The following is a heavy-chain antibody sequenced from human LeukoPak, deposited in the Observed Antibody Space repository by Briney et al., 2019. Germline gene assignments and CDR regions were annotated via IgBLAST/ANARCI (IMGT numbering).Heavy chain of an antibody. D-gene: IGHD2-2*01. CDR2: IKKDTNEE. V-gene: IGHV3-7*01. J-gene: IGHJ6*03. Sequence: GALLLSCAASGFAFMSYRMSWVRRAPRKGGQGGAGIKKDTNEEYYVDSVRGRFISPRDNAQNSLFLQMYGLRADDTAVYYCARPGYCTSNSCYSPNFYYMDVWGKGTTVAVP. CDR1: GFAFMSYR. CDR3: ARPGYCTSNSCYSPNFYYMDV.